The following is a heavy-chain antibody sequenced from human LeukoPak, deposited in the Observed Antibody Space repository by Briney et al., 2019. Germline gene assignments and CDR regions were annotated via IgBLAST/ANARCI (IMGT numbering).Heavy chain of an antibody. CDR1: GFTFSNYD. D-gene: IGHD3-22*01. V-gene: IGHV3-13*01. Sequence: GGSLRLSCAASGFTFSNYDMPWVRQAAGKGLEWVSVIGTTGDTFYAGSVKGRFTISRENAKNSLYLQMNRLRAGDTAVYYCARVARYFDSSGSTGRYFDYWGPGIQVTVSS. CDR2: IGTTGDT. CDR3: ARVARYFDSSGSTGRYFDY. J-gene: IGHJ4*02.